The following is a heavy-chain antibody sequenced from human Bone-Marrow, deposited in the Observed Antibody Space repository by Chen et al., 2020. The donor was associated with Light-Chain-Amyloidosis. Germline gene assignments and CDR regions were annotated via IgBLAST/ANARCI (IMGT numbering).Heavy chain of an antibody. D-gene: IGHD5-12*01. CDR2: IYPDDSDA. J-gene: IGHJ4*02. CDR3: ARRRDGYNFDY. Sequence: GWVRQMPGKGLEWMGVIYPDDSDARYSPSFDGQVTISADKSITTAYLQWRSLKASDTAMYYCARRRDGYNFDYWGQGTLVTVSS. V-gene: IGHV5-51*01.